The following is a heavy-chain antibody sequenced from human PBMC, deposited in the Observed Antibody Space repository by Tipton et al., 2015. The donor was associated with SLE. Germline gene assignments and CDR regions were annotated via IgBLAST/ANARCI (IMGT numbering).Heavy chain of an antibody. Sequence: TLSLTCTVSGGSISSSSYYWGWIRQPPGKGLEWIGSIYYSGSTYYNPSLKSRVTISVDTSQNQFSLKLSSVTAADTAVYYCARDHLIMTTVTSWGQGTLVTVSS. D-gene: IGHD4-17*01. J-gene: IGHJ4*02. V-gene: IGHV4-39*07. CDR1: GGSISSSSYY. CDR2: IYYSGST. CDR3: ARDHLIMTTVTS.